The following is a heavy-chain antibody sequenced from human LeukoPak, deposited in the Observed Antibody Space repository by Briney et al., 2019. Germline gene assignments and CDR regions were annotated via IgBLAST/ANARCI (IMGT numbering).Heavy chain of an antibody. CDR1: GFTFSSYW. Sequence: GGSLRLSCAASGFTFSSYWMSWVRQAPGKGLEWVANIKQDGSEKYYVDSVKGRFTISRDNAKNSLYLQMNSLRAEDTAVHYCARDWNPDEDYFDYWGQGTLVTVSS. D-gene: IGHD1-1*01. CDR3: ARDWNPDEDYFDY. V-gene: IGHV3-7*03. J-gene: IGHJ4*02. CDR2: IKQDGSEK.